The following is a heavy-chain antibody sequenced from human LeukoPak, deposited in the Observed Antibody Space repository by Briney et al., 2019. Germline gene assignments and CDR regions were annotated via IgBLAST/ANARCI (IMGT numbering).Heavy chain of an antibody. CDR2: IYSGGST. D-gene: IGHD2-8*01. CDR1: GFTVSSNY. Sequence: PGGSLRLSCAASGFTVSSNYMSWVRQAPGKGLEWVSVIYSGGSTYYADSVKGRFTISRDNSKNTLYPQMNSLRAEDTAVYYCARAVWDYMDVWGKGTTVTVSS. J-gene: IGHJ6*03. CDR3: ARAVWDYMDV. V-gene: IGHV3-53*01.